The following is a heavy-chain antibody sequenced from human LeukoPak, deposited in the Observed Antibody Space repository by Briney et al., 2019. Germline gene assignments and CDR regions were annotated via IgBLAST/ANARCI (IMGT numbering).Heavy chain of an antibody. CDR3: AKTPATTDYYYYYGMDV. V-gene: IGHV3-23*01. Sequence: GGSLRLSCAASGFTFSSYAMSWVRQAPGKGLEWVSAISGSGGSTYYADSVKGRFTISRDNSKNTLYLQMNSLRAEDTAVYYCAKTPATTDYYYYYGMDVWGQGTTVTVSS. CDR2: ISGSGGST. D-gene: IGHD4-17*01. CDR1: GFTFSSYA. J-gene: IGHJ6*02.